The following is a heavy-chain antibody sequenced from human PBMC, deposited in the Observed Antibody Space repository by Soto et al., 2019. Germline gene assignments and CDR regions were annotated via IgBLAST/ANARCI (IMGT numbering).Heavy chain of an antibody. CDR3: ARSMNREAAMPSYFDY. Sequence: SVKVSCKASGGTFSSYAISWVRQAPGQGLEWMGGIIPIFGTANYAQKFQGRVTITADESTSTAYMELSSLRSEDTAVYYCARSMNREAAMPSYFDYWGQGTLVTVSS. CDR1: GGTFSSYA. V-gene: IGHV1-69*13. J-gene: IGHJ4*02. D-gene: IGHD2-2*01. CDR2: IIPIFGTA.